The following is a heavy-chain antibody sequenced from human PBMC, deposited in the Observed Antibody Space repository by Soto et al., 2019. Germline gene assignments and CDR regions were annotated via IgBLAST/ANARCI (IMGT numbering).Heavy chain of an antibody. CDR3: ARDRNTYSSGAGYMDV. D-gene: IGHD6-19*01. CDR2: ISSSSSYI. CDR1: GFTFSSYS. J-gene: IGHJ6*03. Sequence: GGSLRLSCAASGFTFSSYSMNWVRQAPGKGLEWVSSISSSSSYIYYADSVKGRFTISRDNAKNSLYLQMNSLRAEDTAVYYCARDRNTYSSGAGYMDVWGKGTTVTVSS. V-gene: IGHV3-21*01.